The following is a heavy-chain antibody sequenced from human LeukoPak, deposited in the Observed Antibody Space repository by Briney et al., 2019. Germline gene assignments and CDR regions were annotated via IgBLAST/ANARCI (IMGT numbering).Heavy chain of an antibody. CDR1: GGFISSYY. J-gene: IGHJ4*02. V-gene: IGHV4-4*07. D-gene: IGHD3-22*01. Sequence: SETLSLTCTVSGGFISSYYWSWIRQSAGKGLEWIGRIYTSGSTNYNPSLKSRVTMSVDTSKNQFSLKLSSVTAADTAVYYCARGGSSGSMIYWGQGTLVTVSS. CDR2: IYTSGST. CDR3: ARGGSSGSMIY.